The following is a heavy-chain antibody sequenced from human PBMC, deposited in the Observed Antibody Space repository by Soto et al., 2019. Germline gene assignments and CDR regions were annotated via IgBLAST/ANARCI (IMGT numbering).Heavy chain of an antibody. CDR2: ISYDGSNK. J-gene: IGHJ4*02. V-gene: IGHV3-30-3*01. D-gene: IGHD2-21*01. CDR1: GFTFSSYA. Sequence: GGSLRLSCAASGFTFSSYAMHWVRQAPGKGLEWVAVISYDGSNKYYADSVKGRFTISRDNSKNTLYLQMNSLRAGDTAVYYCARGIIQIDYFDYWGQGTLVTVSS. CDR3: ARGIIQIDYFDY.